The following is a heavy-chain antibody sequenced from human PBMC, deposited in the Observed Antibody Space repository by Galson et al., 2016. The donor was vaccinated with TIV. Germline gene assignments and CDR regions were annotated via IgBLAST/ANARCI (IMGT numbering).Heavy chain of an antibody. CDR3: ASLMSCGGDCYYFGS. V-gene: IGHV1-69*10. J-gene: IGHJ4*02. CDR2: ILPIPGIA. D-gene: IGHD2-21*02. CDR1: GGTFSNYP. Sequence: SVKVSCKASGGTFSNYPITWVRRAPGQGLEWMGGILPIPGIADNSQKFQGRVSITADVSTNSAYMELSSLRSDDTAVFYCASLMSCGGDCYYFGSWGQGTLVTVSS.